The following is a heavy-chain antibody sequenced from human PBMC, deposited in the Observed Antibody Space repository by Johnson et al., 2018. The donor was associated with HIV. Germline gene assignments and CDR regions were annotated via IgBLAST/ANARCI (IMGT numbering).Heavy chain of an antibody. J-gene: IGHJ3*02. CDR2: ISYDGSNK. D-gene: IGHD3-22*01. CDR3: ARSTMIEDAFDI. V-gene: IGHV3-30-3*01. CDR1: GFTFSTYD. Sequence: QVHLVESGGGLVQPGGSLRLSCAASGFTFSTYDMNGVRQATGKGLEWVAVISYDGSNKYYADSVKGRFTISRDNSKNTLYLQMNSLRAEDTAVYYCARSTMIEDAFDIWGQGTMVTVSS.